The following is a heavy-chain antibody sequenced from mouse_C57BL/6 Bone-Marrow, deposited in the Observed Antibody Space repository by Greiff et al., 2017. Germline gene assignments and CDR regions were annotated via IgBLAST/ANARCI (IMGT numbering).Heavy chain of an antibody. J-gene: IGHJ3*01. Sequence: VQLKESGAELARPGASVKLSCTASGFNIKDYYMHWVKQRPEQGLEWIGRIDPEDGDTEYAPKFQGKATMTADTASNTAYLQLSSLTSEDTAVYYYTTDDYDGYQAWFAYWGQGTLVTVSA. CDR2: IDPEDGDT. CDR1: GFNIKDYY. D-gene: IGHD2-3*01. V-gene: IGHV14-1*01. CDR3: TTDDYDGYQAWFAY.